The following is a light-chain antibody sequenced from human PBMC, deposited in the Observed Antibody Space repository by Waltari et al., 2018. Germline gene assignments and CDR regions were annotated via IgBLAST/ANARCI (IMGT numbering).Light chain of an antibody. CDR2: VNSDGSH. V-gene: IGLV4-69*01. J-gene: IGLJ3*02. Sequence: QLVLTQSPSASASLGASVKLTCTLHSGHSSNIIAWLQQQPEKGPRYLMKVNSDGSHSKGDEIPDRFSGSSSGAERYLTISSLQSEDEADYYCQTGGHGTWVFGGGTKLTVL. CDR3: QTGGHGTWV. CDR1: SGHSSNI.